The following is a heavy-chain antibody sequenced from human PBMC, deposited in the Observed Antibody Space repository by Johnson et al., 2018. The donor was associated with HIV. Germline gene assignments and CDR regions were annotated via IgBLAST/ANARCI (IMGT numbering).Heavy chain of an antibody. V-gene: IGHV3-11*04. CDR2: ISSSGSTI. D-gene: IGHD6-19*01. J-gene: IGHJ3*02. CDR3: ARIPGSGWEHDAFDI. Sequence: QVQLVESGGGLVKPGGSLRLSCVASGFTFSDYYMTWIRQAPRKGLEWVSYISSSGSTIYYEDSVKGRFTISRDNARNSLFLQMNSLRAEDTAVYYGARIPGSGWEHDAFDIWGQGTLVTVSS. CDR1: GFTFSDYY.